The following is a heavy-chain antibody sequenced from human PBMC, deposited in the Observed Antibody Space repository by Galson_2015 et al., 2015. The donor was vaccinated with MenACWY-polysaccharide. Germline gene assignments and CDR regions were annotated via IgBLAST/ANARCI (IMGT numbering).Heavy chain of an antibody. CDR1: GFTFSSYG. CDR2: IRYDGSNK. Sequence: SLRLSCAASGFTFSSYGMHWVRQAPGKGLEWVAFIRYDGSNKYYADSVKGRFTISGDNSKNTLYLQMNSLRAEDTAVYYCAKAPYGRIWFDPWGQGTLVTVSS. J-gene: IGHJ5*02. CDR3: AKAPYGRIWFDP. V-gene: IGHV3-30*02. D-gene: IGHD4-17*01.